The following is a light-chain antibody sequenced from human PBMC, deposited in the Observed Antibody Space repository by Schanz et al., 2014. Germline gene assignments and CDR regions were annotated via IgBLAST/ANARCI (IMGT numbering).Light chain of an antibody. Sequence: QSALTQPRSVSGSPGQSVTISCTGTSSDVGGYNYVSWYQQHPGKAPKLMIFEVSKRPSGVPDRFSGSKSDNTASLTVSGLQVEDEADYYCGSYAGNINWVFGGGTKLTVL. CDR2: EVS. J-gene: IGLJ3*02. V-gene: IGLV2-11*01. CDR3: GSYAGNINWV. CDR1: SSDVGGYNY.